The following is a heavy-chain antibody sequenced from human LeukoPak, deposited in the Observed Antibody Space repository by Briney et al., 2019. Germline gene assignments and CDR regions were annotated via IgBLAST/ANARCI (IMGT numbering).Heavy chain of an antibody. D-gene: IGHD6-13*01. CDR2: IIPIFGTA. Sequence: SVKVSCKASGGTFSSYAISWVRQAPGQGLEWMGGIIPIFGTANYAQKFQGRVTITTDESTGTAYMELSSLRSEDTAVYYCARLNKGSSSWYWGYNWFDPWGQGTLVTVSS. J-gene: IGHJ5*02. V-gene: IGHV1-69*05. CDR1: GGTFSSYA. CDR3: ARLNKGSSSWYWGYNWFDP.